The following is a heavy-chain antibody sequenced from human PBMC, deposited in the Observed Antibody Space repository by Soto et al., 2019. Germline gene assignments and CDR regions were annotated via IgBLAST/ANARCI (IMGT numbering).Heavy chain of an antibody. D-gene: IGHD3-22*01. Sequence: SETLSLTCTVSGGSVSSGSYYWSWIRQTPGKGLEWIGYIYYSGSTNYNPSLKSRVTISVDTSKNQFSLKLSSVTAADTAVYYCARSLYYDSSGYFDYWGQGTLVTVS. CDR1: GGSVSSGSYY. V-gene: IGHV4-61*01. J-gene: IGHJ4*02. CDR2: IYYSGST. CDR3: ARSLYYDSSGYFDY.